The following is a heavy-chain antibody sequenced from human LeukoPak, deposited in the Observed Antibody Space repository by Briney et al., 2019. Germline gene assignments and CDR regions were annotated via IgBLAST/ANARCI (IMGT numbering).Heavy chain of an antibody. J-gene: IGHJ4*02. CDR1: GGSISSYY. Sequence: SETLSLTCTVSGGSISSYYWSWIRQPPGKGLDWIGYIYYSGSTNYNPSLKSRVTISVDTSKNQFSLKLSSVTAADTAVYYCASSRYDSSGYWHSPPYFDYWGQGTLVTVSS. V-gene: IGHV4-59*01. D-gene: IGHD3-22*01. CDR3: ASSRYDSSGYWHSPPYFDY. CDR2: IYYSGST.